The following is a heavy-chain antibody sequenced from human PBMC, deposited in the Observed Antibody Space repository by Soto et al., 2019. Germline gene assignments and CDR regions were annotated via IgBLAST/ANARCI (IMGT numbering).Heavy chain of an antibody. V-gene: IGHV3-33*01. CDR3: ARSIGYCSGGSCYYYYGMDV. CDR2: IWYDGSNK. CDR1: GFTFSSYG. Sequence: QVQLVESGGGVVQPGRSLRLSCAASGFTFSSYGMHWVRQAPGKGLEWVAVIWYDGSNKYYADSVKGRFTISRDNSKNTQYLQMNSLRAEDTAVYYCARSIGYCSGGSCYYYYGMDVWGQGTTVTVSS. D-gene: IGHD2-15*01. J-gene: IGHJ6*02.